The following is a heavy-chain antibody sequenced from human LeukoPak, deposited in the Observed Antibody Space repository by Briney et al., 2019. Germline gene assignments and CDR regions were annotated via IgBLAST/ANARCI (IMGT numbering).Heavy chain of an antibody. CDR2: ISAYNGNT. D-gene: IGHD6-19*01. V-gene: IGHV1-18*01. Sequence: ASVKVSCKASGYTFTSYGISWLRQPPGQGLEWMGWISAYNGNTNYAQKLQGRVTMTTDKSTSTAYMELRSLRSDDTAVYYCAKARGVTVAGYYYYMDVWGKGTTATVSS. CDR1: GYTFTSYG. J-gene: IGHJ6*03. CDR3: AKARGVTVAGYYYYMDV.